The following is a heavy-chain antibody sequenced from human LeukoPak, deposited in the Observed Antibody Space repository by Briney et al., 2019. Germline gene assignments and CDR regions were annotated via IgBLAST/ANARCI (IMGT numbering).Heavy chain of an antibody. V-gene: IGHV3-23*01. CDR3: AKGPGYYYMGV. Sequence: PGGSLRLSCSASGFTFISYSMTWVRQAPGMGLEWVSDINGSGGSTYYADSVKGRFTISRDNSKNTLYLQMNSLRAEDTAVYYCAKGPGYYYMGVWGKGTTVTVSS. CDR1: GFTFISYS. CDR2: INGSGGST. J-gene: IGHJ6*03.